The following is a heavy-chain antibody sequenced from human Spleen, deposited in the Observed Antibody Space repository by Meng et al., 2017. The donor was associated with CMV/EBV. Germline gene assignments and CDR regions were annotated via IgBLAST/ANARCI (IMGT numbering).Heavy chain of an antibody. Sequence: GESLKISCAASGFTFNDYDMHWVRQVTGKGLEWVSTSGTAGDTYYPDSVKGRFTISRDDSKNTLYLQMNSLRAEDTAVYCCAKGLVAYSGFVDYWGQGALVTVSS. CDR2: SGTAGDT. CDR1: GFTFNDYD. D-gene: IGHD6-6*01. V-gene: IGHV3-13*01. CDR3: AKGLVAYSGFVDY. J-gene: IGHJ4*02.